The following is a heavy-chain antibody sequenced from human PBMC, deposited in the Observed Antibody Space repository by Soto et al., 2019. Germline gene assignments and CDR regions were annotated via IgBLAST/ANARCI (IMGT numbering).Heavy chain of an antibody. CDR1: GFTFSSYA. Sequence: GGSLRLSCAASGFTFSSYAMSWVRQAPGKGLEWVSAISGSGGNTYYADSVKGRFTISRDNSKNTLYLQMNSLRAEDTAVYYCAKVNDFWSGYTLQPYYYYYMDVWGKGTTVTVSS. V-gene: IGHV3-23*01. J-gene: IGHJ6*03. CDR3: AKVNDFWSGYTLQPYYYYYMDV. CDR2: ISGSGGNT. D-gene: IGHD3-3*01.